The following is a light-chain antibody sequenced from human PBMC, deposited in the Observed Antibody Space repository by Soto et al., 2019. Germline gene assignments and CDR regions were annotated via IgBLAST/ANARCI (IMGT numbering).Light chain of an antibody. CDR3: QQYNSYSPLT. CDR1: QSISSW. CDR2: DAF. V-gene: IGKV1-5*01. Sequence: DIPMTQSPSSLSASLGDRVTITCRASQSISSWLAWYQQKPGRAPKLLIFDAFSLESGVPSRFSGSRSGTEFTLTISSLQPDDYATYYCQQYNSYSPLTFGGGTKVDIK. J-gene: IGKJ4*01.